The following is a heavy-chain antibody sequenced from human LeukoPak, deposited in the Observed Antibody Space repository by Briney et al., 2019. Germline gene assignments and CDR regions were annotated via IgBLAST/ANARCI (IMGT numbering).Heavy chain of an antibody. J-gene: IGHJ6*02. D-gene: IGHD3-22*01. V-gene: IGHV3-33*01. CDR3: ARVLLPLYGMDV. CDR1: GFTFSSYG. Sequence: GGSLRLSCAASGFTFSSYGLHWVRQAPGKGLEWVAVIWYDGSNKYYADSVKGRFTISRDNSKNTLYLQMNSLRAEDTAVYYCARVLLPLYGMDVWGQGTTVTVSS. CDR2: IWYDGSNK.